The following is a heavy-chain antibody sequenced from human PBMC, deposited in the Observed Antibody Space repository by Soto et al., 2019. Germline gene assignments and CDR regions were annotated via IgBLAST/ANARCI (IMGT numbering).Heavy chain of an antibody. J-gene: IGHJ4*02. CDR1: GFTFSSYA. Sequence: GGSLRLSCAASGFTFSSYAMSWVRQAPGKGLEWVSAISGSGGSTYYADSVKGRFTISRDNSKNTLYLQMNSLRAEDTAVYYCANPGPYYYDSSGLSPYWGQGTLVTVSS. CDR3: ANPGPYYYDSSGLSPY. D-gene: IGHD3-22*01. CDR2: ISGSGGST. V-gene: IGHV3-23*01.